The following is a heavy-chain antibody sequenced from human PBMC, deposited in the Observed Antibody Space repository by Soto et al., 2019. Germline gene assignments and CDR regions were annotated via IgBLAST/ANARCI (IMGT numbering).Heavy chain of an antibody. CDR2: IYWDDDK. V-gene: IGHV2-5*02. J-gene: IGHJ4*02. CDR1: GFSLTTSGVG. CDR3: AHRVLRTVFGLATTTAIYFDF. Sequence: QITLNESGPTLVKPTQTLTLTCTFSGFSLTTSGVGVGWIRQSPGKAPEWLALIYWDDDKRYSPSLKSRLNITKDTSKNQVVLTMANLDTADTATYYCAHRVLRTVFGLATTTAIYFDFWGQGTPVAVSS. D-gene: IGHD3-3*01.